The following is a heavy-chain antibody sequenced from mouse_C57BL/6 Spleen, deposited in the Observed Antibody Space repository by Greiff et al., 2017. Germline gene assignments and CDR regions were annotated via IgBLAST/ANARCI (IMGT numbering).Heavy chain of an antibody. Sequence: QVQLQQPGAELVRPGSSVKLSCKASGYTFTSYWMDWVKQRPGQGLEWIGNIYPSDGETHYNQKFKDKATLTVDKSSSTAYMQLSSLTSEDSAVYYCARSYYGRGFYYWGQGTTLTVSS. CDR2: IYPSDGET. V-gene: IGHV1-61*01. D-gene: IGHD1-1*01. J-gene: IGHJ2*01. CDR3: ARSYYGRGFYY. CDR1: GYTFTSYW.